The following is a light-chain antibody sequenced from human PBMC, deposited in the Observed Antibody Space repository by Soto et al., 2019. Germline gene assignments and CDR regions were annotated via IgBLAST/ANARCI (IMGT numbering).Light chain of an antibody. CDR3: QQYNNWLPIS. Sequence: EIVMTQSPATLSVSPGERATLSCRASQSVSSNLAWYQQKPGQAPRLLIYGASTRATGIPARFSGSGSGTEFTLTISSLQSEDFAVYYYQQYNNWLPISFGQGTRLEI. V-gene: IGKV3-15*01. J-gene: IGKJ5*01. CDR1: QSVSSN. CDR2: GAS.